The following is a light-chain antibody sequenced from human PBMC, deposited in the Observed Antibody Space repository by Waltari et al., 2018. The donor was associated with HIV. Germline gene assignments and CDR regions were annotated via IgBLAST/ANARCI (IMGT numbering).Light chain of an antibody. CDR2: GVS. Sequence: HSALTQPASVSGSPGQSITISSSGTVTDIDIYTFVSWYRQYPGLAPQLVLYGVSSRPSGVSLRFSGSKSGDTASLTISGLEAEDEADYYCSSYTPSHSLVFGGGTKLTVL. CDR1: VTDIDIYTF. J-gene: IGLJ3*02. V-gene: IGLV2-14*01. CDR3: SSYTPSHSLV.